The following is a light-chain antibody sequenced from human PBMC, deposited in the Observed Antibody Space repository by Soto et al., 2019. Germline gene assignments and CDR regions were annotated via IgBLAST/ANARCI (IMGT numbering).Light chain of an antibody. V-gene: IGKV1-27*01. CDR1: QGISNN. J-gene: IGKJ1*01. CDR3: QKYDSAPLT. CDR2: GAS. Sequence: DIQMTQSPSSLSASVGDSVTITCRASQGISNNLAWYQQKPGKVPKLLSYGASTLQSGVPSRFSGSRSGTDFTLTISSLQPEDVATYYFQKYDSAPLTFGQGTKVDFK.